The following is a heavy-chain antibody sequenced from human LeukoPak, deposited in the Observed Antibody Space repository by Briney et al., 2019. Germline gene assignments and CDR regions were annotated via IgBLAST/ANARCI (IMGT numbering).Heavy chain of an antibody. CDR1: GFTFSSYS. CDR2: ISSSSSYI. Sequence: GGSLRLSCAASGFTFSSYSMNWVRQAPGKGLEWVSSISSSSSYIYYADSVKGRFTISRDNAKNSLYLQMNSLRAEDTALYYCAKEGRTTVVTYYFDYWGQGTLVTVSS. CDR3: AKEGRTTVVTYYFDY. V-gene: IGHV3-21*04. J-gene: IGHJ4*02. D-gene: IGHD4-23*01.